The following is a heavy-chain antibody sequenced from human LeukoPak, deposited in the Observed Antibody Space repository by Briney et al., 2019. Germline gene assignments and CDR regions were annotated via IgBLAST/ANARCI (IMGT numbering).Heavy chain of an antibody. CDR3: ARGEYYDFWSGYRNWSDP. J-gene: IGHJ5*02. Sequence: GGSLRLSCAASGFTFSSYWMHWVRQAPGKGLVWVSRINSDGSSTSYADSVKGRFTISRDNAKNTLYLQMNSLRAEDTAVYYCARGEYYDFWSGYRNWSDPWGQGTLVTVSS. CDR2: INSDGSST. V-gene: IGHV3-74*01. CDR1: GFTFSSYW. D-gene: IGHD3-3*01.